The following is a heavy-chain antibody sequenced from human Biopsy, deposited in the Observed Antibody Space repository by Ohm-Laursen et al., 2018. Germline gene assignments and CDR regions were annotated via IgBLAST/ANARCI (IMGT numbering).Heavy chain of an antibody. J-gene: IGHJ5*02. Sequence: PSQTLSLTCTVSGGSISNNNYYWGWIRQPPGKGLEWIGCIFYRGSTHYKPSLKSRVNISVDTSKNRFSLKLNSVTAADTAVYYCARDYDTSGYYYVSWGQGTLVTVSS. CDR1: GGSISNNNYY. D-gene: IGHD3-22*01. V-gene: IGHV4-39*01. CDR3: ARDYDTSGYYYVS. CDR2: IFYRGST.